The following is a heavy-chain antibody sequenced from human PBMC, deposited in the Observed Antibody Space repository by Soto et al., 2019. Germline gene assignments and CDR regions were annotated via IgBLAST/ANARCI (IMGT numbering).Heavy chain of an antibody. J-gene: IGHJ4*02. V-gene: IGHV3-23*01. Sequence: EVRLLESGGGLIQPGGSLRLSCAASGFTFSSYVMSWVRQAPGTGLEWVSGISGSGTNTYYADSVKGRFTISRDNSKNTLYLQMTSLRAEDTAEYYCAKDNSPYSGYNSFDYRGEGTLVTVSS. CDR3: AKDNSPYSGYNSFDY. D-gene: IGHD5-12*01. CDR1: GFTFSSYV. CDR2: ISGSGTNT.